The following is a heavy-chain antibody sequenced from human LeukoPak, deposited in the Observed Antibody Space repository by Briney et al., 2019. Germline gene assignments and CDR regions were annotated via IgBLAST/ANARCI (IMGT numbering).Heavy chain of an antibody. J-gene: IGHJ4*02. CDR1: GYTFTGYY. CDR2: INPKSGDT. V-gene: IGHV1-2*02. D-gene: IGHD2-15*01. CDR3: ARTCSDGSCTPDY. Sequence: ASVKVSCTASGYTFTGYYIHWVRQAPGQGLEWMGWINPKSGDTYYAQNFQGRVSMTRDTSISTAYMELSRLRSDDTAMYYCARTCSDGSCTPDYWGQGTLVTVSS.